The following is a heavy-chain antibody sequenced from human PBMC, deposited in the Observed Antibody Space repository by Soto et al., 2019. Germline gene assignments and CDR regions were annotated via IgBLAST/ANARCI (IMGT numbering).Heavy chain of an antibody. D-gene: IGHD3-9*01. CDR1: GDSISSSY. V-gene: IGHV4-59*01. J-gene: IGHJ4*02. Sequence: SETLSLTCSVSGDSISSSYWASIRQPPGKGLEWIGYISYSGSTNSNPSLKSRVTIFVHTSGNQFSLSLSSVTAADTAVYFCARARYTWTGYYKGGFYYFDYSGQGTPVTVCS. CDR3: ARARYTWTGYYKGGFYYFDY. CDR2: ISYSGST.